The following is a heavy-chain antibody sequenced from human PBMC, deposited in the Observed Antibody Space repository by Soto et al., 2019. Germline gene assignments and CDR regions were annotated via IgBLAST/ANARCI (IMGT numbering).Heavy chain of an antibody. CDR1: GFVFKDSS. Sequence: EVLLVESGGGLVQPGGSLKLSCAASGFVFKDSSIHWVRQASGKGLEWVGRIRDRAYNYATAYAASVQGSFTISRDDSHSTAYLQMTSLRTEDTAIDYCTRLISAAQDYWGQGTLVTVSS. CDR3: TRLISAAQDY. D-gene: IGHD3-10*01. CDR2: IRDRAYNYAT. J-gene: IGHJ4*02. V-gene: IGHV3-73*01.